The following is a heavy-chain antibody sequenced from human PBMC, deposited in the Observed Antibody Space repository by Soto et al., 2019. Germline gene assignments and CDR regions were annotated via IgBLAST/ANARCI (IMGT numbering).Heavy chain of an antibody. Sequence: QVQLQESGPGVVKPSQTLSLICTVSGGSISSGDYYWTWIRQTPGKGLEYIGYIWHRGDTYYNPSPKSRGTILVDTSNNQFSLRLRSVTAADTAVYYCGRDVITMSMGVGVQVDLWGQGILVTVSS. CDR3: GRDVITMSMGVGVQVDL. CDR2: IWHRGDT. D-gene: IGHD1-1*01. CDR1: GGSISSGDYY. J-gene: IGHJ5*02. V-gene: IGHV4-30-4*01.